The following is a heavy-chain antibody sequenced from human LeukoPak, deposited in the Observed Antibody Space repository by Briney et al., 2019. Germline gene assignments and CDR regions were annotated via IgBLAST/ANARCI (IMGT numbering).Heavy chain of an antibody. CDR2: IYHSGST. J-gene: IGHJ1*01. CDR1: GGSISSGGYY. Sequence: SQTLSLTCTVSGGSISSGGYYWSWIRQPPGKGLEWIGYIYHSGSTYYNPSLKSRVTISVDRSKNQFSLKLSSVTAADTAVYYCARPAAAAGTKGYFQHWGQGTLVTVSS. V-gene: IGHV4-30-2*01. D-gene: IGHD6-13*01. CDR3: ARPAAAAGTKGYFQH.